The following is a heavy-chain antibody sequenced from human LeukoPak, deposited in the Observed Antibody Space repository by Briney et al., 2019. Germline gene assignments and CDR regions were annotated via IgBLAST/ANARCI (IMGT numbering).Heavy chain of an antibody. CDR3: ARGRYGITIFGVAKYYFDY. J-gene: IGHJ4*02. CDR1: SGSFSGYY. Sequence: SETLSLTCAVSSGSFSGYYWSWIRQPPGKGLEWIGEINHSGSTDYNPSLKSRLTISVDTSKNQFSLKLSSVTAADTAVYYCARGRYGITIFGVAKYYFDYWGQGTLVTVSS. CDR2: INHSGST. V-gene: IGHV4-34*01. D-gene: IGHD3-3*01.